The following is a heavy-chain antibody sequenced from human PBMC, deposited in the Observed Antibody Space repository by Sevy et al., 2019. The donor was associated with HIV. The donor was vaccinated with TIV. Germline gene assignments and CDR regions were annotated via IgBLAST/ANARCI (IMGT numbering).Heavy chain of an antibody. D-gene: IGHD3-16*01. V-gene: IGHV3-23*01. CDR1: GFTFRIYA. J-gene: IGHJ4*02. CDR3: AKEGGSYYYTSGSFDD. CDR2: ISGSGSST. Sequence: GGYLRLSCTTSGFTFRIYAMSWVRQAPGKGLEWVSAISGSGSSTYYADSVKGRFTISRDNSKNTLYLQMNSLRAEDTSVLYCAKEGGSYYYTSGSFDDWGQGTTVTVSS.